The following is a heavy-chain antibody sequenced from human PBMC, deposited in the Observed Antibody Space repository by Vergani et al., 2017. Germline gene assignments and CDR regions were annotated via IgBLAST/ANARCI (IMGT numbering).Heavy chain of an antibody. CDR1: GYTFTSYD. V-gene: IGHV1-8*01. D-gene: IGHD3-22*01. J-gene: IGHJ4*02. CDR3: ARGGLYDSSGYYYSFDY. Sequence: QVQLVQSGAEVKKPGASVKVSCTASGYTFTSYDINWVRQATGQGLEWMGWMNPNSGNTGYAQKFQGRVTMTRNTSISTAYMELSSLRSEDTAVYYCARGGLYDSSGYYYSFDYWGQGTLVTVSS. CDR2: MNPNSGNT.